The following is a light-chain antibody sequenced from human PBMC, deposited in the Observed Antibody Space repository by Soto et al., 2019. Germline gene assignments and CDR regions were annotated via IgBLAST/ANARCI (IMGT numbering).Light chain of an antibody. Sequence: QSALTQPRSVSGSPGQSVTISCTGTSSDVGGYNYVSWYQQHPGKAPKLMIYDVSKRPSGVPDRFSGSKSGNTASLTISGLQAEDEADYYGCSYAGSYLFGTGTKVTVL. CDR1: SSDVGGYNY. V-gene: IGLV2-11*01. CDR2: DVS. CDR3: CSYAGSYL. J-gene: IGLJ1*01.